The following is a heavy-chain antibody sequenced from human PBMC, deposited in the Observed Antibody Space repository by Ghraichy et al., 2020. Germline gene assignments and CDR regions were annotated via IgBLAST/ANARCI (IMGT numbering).Heavy chain of an antibody. V-gene: IGHV3-23*01. CDR1: GFTFSSYA. CDR3: AKGTKVLRGIDYYYGMDV. Sequence: GESLNISCAASGFTFSSYAMSWVRQAPGKGLEWVSAISGSGGSTYYADSVKGRFTISRDNSKNTLYLQMNSLRAEDTAVYYCAKGTKVLRGIDYYYGMDVWGQGTTVTVSS. CDR2: ISGSGGST. D-gene: IGHD2-15*01. J-gene: IGHJ6*02.